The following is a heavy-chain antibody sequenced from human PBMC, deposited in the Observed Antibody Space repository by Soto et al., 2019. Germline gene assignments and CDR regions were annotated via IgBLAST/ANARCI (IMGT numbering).Heavy chain of an antibody. D-gene: IGHD6-13*01. Sequence: GGSRRLSCAASGFTFDDYTMHWVRQAPGNGLEWVSRLSWDGGSTYYADTVKGRFTISRDNSKNSLYLQMNSLRTEDTSLYYCAKYMSFEAAGPFDYCGQATLVTVTS. CDR3: AKYMSFEAAGPFDY. J-gene: IGHJ4*02. V-gene: IGHV3-43*01. CDR1: GFTFDDYT. CDR2: LSWDGGST.